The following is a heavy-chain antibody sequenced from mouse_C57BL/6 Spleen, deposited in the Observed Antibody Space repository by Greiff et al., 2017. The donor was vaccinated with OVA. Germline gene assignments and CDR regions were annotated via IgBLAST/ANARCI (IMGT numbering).Heavy chain of an antibody. CDR1: GYSFTGYY. Sequence: EVQRVESGPELVKPGASVKISCKASGYSFTGYYMNWVKQSPEKSLEWIGEINPSTGGTTYNQKFKAKATLTVDKSSSTAYMQLKSLTSEDSAVYYCARSVNDYDDYWGQGTTLTVSS. J-gene: IGHJ2*01. CDR2: INPSTGGT. V-gene: IGHV1-42*01. CDR3: ARSVNDYDDY. D-gene: IGHD2-4*01.